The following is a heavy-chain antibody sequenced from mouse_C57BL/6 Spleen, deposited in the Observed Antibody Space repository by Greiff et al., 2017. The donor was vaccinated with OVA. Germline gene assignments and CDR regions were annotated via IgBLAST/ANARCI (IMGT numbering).Heavy chain of an antibody. J-gene: IGHJ1*03. D-gene: IGHD2-4*01. CDR1: GYSITSGYD. V-gene: IGHV3-1*01. CDR2: ISYSGST. CDR3: ARGYDYDYWYFDV. Sequence: VQLKESGPGMVKPSQSLSLTCTVTGYSITSGYDWHWIRHFPGNKLEWMGYISYSGSTNYNPSLKSRISITHDTSKNHFFLKLNSVTTEDTATYYCARGYDYDYWYFDVWSTGTTVTVSS.